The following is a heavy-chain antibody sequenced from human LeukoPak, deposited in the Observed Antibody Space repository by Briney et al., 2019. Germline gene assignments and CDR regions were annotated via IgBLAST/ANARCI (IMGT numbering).Heavy chain of an antibody. Sequence: ASVKVSCKASGYTFTSYAMHWVRQAPGQRLEWMGWINAGNGNTKYSQKFQGRVTITRDTSASIAYMELSSLRSEDTAVYYCARGDTAMDEFDYWGQGTLVTVSS. J-gene: IGHJ4*02. V-gene: IGHV1-3*01. CDR1: GYTFTSYA. D-gene: IGHD5-18*01. CDR2: INAGNGNT. CDR3: ARGDTAMDEFDY.